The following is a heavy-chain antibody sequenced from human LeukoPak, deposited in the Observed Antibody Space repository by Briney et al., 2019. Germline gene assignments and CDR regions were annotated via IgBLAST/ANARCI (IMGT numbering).Heavy chain of an antibody. V-gene: IGHV1-69*04. CDR2: IIPILGIA. Sequence: SVKVSCKASGGTFSSYAISWVRQAPGQGLEWMGRIIPILGIANYAQKFQGRVTITADKSTSTAYMELSSLRSEDTAVYYCASGVVTASLGYYGMDVWGQGTTVTVSS. CDR1: GGTFSSYA. J-gene: IGHJ6*02. D-gene: IGHD2-21*02. CDR3: ASGVVTASLGYYGMDV.